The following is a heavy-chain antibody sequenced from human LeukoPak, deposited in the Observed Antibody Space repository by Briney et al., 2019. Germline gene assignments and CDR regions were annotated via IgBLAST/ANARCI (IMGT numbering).Heavy chain of an antibody. J-gene: IGHJ4*02. Sequence: ASVKVSCKASGYTFTSYGISWVRQAPGQGLEWMGWISAYNGNTNYAQKLQGRVTMTTDTSTSTAYMELRSLRSDNTAVYYCARVYYDSSGYYGGFDYWGQGTLVTVSS. CDR3: ARVYYDSSGYYGGFDY. D-gene: IGHD3-22*01. CDR1: GYTFTSYG. V-gene: IGHV1-18*01. CDR2: ISAYNGNT.